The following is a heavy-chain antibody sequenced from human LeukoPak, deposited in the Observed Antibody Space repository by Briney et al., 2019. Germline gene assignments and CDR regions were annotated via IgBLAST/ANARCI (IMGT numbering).Heavy chain of an antibody. V-gene: IGHV1-24*01. J-gene: IGHJ4*02. Sequence: ASVKVSCKVSRYSLTELYMHWVPEAPGKGREWMRGFDPEDVETIYAQKFQGRVTMTEDTSTDTPYMELTSLRSEDTAVYYCATNSGGSTGYYYYWGQGTLVTVSS. CDR2: FDPEDVET. D-gene: IGHD3-22*01. CDR1: RYSLTELY. CDR3: ATNSGGSTGYYYY.